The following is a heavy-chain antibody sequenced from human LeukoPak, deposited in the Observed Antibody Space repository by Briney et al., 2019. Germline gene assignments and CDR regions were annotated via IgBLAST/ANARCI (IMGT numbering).Heavy chain of an antibody. V-gene: IGHV1-8*01. D-gene: IGHD1-1*01. J-gene: IGHJ1*01. CDR1: GYTFTSYD. Sequence: ASVKVSCKASGYTFTSYDINWVRQATGQGLEWMGWMNPNSGNTGYAQKFQGRVTMTRNTSISTAYVELSSLRSEDTAVYYCARDGSSAEYFQHWGQGTLVTVSS. CDR2: MNPNSGNT. CDR3: ARDGSSAEYFQH.